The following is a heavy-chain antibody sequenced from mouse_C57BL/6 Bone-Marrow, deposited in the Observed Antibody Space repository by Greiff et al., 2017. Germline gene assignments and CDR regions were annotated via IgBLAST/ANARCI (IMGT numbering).Heavy chain of an antibody. CDR2: IDPEDGDT. CDR1: GFNIKDYY. J-gene: IGHJ3*01. Sequence: IQLQQSGAELVRPGASVKLSCKASGFNIKDYYMHWVKQRPEQGLEWIGRIDPEDGDTEYAPKFQGKATMTADTSSNTAYLQLSSLTSEDTAVYYCTTDDSNRSAYGGQGTLVTVSA. D-gene: IGHD2-5*01. CDR3: TTDDSNRSAY. V-gene: IGHV14-1*01.